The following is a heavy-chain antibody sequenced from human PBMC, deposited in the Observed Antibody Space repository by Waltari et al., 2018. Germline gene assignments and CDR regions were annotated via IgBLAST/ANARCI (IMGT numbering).Heavy chain of an antibody. J-gene: IGHJ6*02. V-gene: IGHV3-30*04. CDR2: ISYNGRNI. D-gene: IGHD3-22*01. CDR3: ARDYCDRTNCHGMDV. Sequence: QVQLVESGGGVVQPGRSLRLSCEASDFTFSSYAMHWVRQAPGKGLEWVAVISYNGRNIYYVDSVKGRFTISRNNSKKTLYMQMKSPRAEDTAVYYCARDYCDRTNCHGMDVWGQGTTVTVSS. CDR1: DFTFSSYA.